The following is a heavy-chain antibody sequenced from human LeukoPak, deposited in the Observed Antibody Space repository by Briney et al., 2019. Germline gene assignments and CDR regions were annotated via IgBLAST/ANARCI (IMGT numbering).Heavy chain of an antibody. CDR1: GYTFTGYY. CDR3: ARDHVAGYCSSTSCLNYYYYGMDV. V-gene: IGHV1-2*02. CDR2: NNPNSGGT. Sequence: ASVKVSCKASGYTFTGYYMHSVRQAPGQGLEWMGWNNPNSGGTNYAQKFQGRVTMTRDTSISTAYMELSRLRSDDTAVYYCARDHVAGYCSSTSCLNYYYYGMDVWGQGTTVTVSS. D-gene: IGHD2-2*01. J-gene: IGHJ6*02.